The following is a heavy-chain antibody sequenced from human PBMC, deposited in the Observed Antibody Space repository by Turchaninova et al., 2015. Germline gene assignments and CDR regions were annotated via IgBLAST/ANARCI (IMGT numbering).Heavy chain of an antibody. J-gene: IGHJ5*02. D-gene: IGHD3-22*01. V-gene: IGHV4-34*01. Sequence: QVRLQQWGAGLLRPSETLSLTCALYGGPLSGYNWAWIRQAPGRGREWFGEINDFGSTKYNPALETQATRSGDSSSKLIVLKLWSVTAADAGVYFCARVGYDNYFDPWGQGTEVTVSP. CDR1: GGPLSGYN. CDR2: INDFGST. CDR3: ARVGYDNYFDP.